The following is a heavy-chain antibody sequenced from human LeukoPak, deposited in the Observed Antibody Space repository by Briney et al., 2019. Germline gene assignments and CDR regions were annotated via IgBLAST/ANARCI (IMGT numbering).Heavy chain of an antibody. V-gene: IGHV3-7*01. Sequence: GGSLRLSCSASGFTFSSRWMNWVRQAPGMGLEWVAIINIDGSEKHYVDSVKGRFTISRDNAKNSLYLQMNSLRAEDTAVYYCARSDHGPEYWGQGTLVTVSS. CDR1: GFTFSSRW. CDR3: ARSDHGPEY. D-gene: IGHD1-14*01. CDR2: INIDGSEK. J-gene: IGHJ4*02.